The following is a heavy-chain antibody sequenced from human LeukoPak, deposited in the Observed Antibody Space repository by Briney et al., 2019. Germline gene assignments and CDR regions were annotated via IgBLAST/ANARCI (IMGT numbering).Heavy chain of an antibody. CDR1: GYTLTELS. Sequence: GASVKVSCKVSGYTLTELSMHWVRQAPGKGLEWMGGFDPEDGETIYAQKFQGRVTMTEDTSTDTAYMELSSLRSEDTAVYYGATGPGRWQWLVLGVRMNWFDPWGQGTLVTVSS. CDR2: FDPEDGET. J-gene: IGHJ5*02. D-gene: IGHD6-19*01. V-gene: IGHV1-24*01. CDR3: ATGPGRWQWLVLGVRMNWFDP.